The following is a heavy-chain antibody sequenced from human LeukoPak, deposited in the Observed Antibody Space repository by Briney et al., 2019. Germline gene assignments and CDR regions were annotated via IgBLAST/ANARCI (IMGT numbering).Heavy chain of an antibody. D-gene: IGHD2-2*01. Sequence: SETLSLTCTVSGGSISSGGYYWSWIRQPPGKGLEWIGYIYHSGSTYYNPSLKSRVTISVDRSKNQFSLKLSSVTAADTAVYYCARASSLPAYFDYWGQGTLVTVSS. CDR2: IYHSGST. CDR3: ARASSLPAYFDY. V-gene: IGHV4-30-2*01. CDR1: GGSISSGGYY. J-gene: IGHJ4*02.